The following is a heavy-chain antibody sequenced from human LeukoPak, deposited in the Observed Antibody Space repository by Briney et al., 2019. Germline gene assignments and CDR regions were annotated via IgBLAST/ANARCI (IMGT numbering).Heavy chain of an antibody. V-gene: IGHV3-30*02. Sequence: GGSLRLSCAASGFTFSSYGMHWVRQAPGNGLEWVAFIRYDGSNKYYADSVKGRFTISRDNSKNTLYLQMNSLRAEDTAVYYCAKDSSDYDSSGTRSFDYWGQGTLVTVSS. CDR1: GFTFSSYG. J-gene: IGHJ4*02. CDR2: IRYDGSNK. CDR3: AKDSSDYDSSGTRSFDY. D-gene: IGHD3-22*01.